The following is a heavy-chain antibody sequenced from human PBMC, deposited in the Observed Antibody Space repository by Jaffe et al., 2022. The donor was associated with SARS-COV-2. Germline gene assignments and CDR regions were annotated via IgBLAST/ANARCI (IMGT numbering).Heavy chain of an antibody. CDR3: ARDPHSLDY. Sequence: EVQLVESGGGLVQPGGSLRLSCAASGFTLSSYSMNWVRQAPGKGLEWVSYIRSSGSPTHYADSVKGRFTISRDIAKNSLYLQMNSLRDDDTAVYYCARDPHSLDYWGQGTLVTVSS. D-gene: IGHD2-15*01. J-gene: IGHJ4*02. CDR1: GFTLSSYS. CDR2: IRSSGSPT. V-gene: IGHV3-48*02.